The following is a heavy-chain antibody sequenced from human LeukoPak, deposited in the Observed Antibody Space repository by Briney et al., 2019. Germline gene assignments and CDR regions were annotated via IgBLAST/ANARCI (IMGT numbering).Heavy chain of an antibody. J-gene: IGHJ3*02. V-gene: IGHV1-8*03. CDR3: ARVGGTDDYGGSDAFDI. CDR2: MNPNSGNT. CDR1: GYTFTSYD. Sequence: GASVKVSCKASGYTFTSYDINWVRQATGQGLEWMGWMNPNSGNTGYAQKFQGRVTITRNTSISTAYMELSSLRSEDTAVYYCARVGGTDDYGGSDAFDIWGQGTMVTVSS. D-gene: IGHD4-23*01.